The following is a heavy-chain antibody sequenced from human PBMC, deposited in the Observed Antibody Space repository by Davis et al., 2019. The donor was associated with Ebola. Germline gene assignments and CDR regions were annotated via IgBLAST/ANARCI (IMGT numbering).Heavy chain of an antibody. J-gene: IGHJ4*02. CDR3: ARAPRWELPDY. CDR1: GYTFTSYA. V-gene: IGHV1-2*04. CDR2: INPNSGGT. D-gene: IGHD1-26*01. Sequence: AASVKVSCKASGYTFTSYAMHWVRQAPGQGLEWMGWINPNSGGTNYAQKFQGWVTMTRDTSISTAYMDLSRLRSDDTAVYYCARAPRWELPDYWGQGTLVTVSS.